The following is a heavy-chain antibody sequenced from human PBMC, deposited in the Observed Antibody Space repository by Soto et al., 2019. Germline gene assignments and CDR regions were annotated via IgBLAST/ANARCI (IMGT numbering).Heavy chain of an antibody. CDR2: IIPIFGTA. J-gene: IGHJ6*02. CDR1: GGTFSSYA. Sequence: EASVKVSCKAAGGTFSSYAISWGRQAPGQGLEWMGGIIPIFGTANYAQKFQGRVTITADESTSTAYMELSSLRSEDTAVYYCAREGGGNSTRGYYYYGMDVWGQGTTLTVSS. V-gene: IGHV1-69*13. D-gene: IGHD2-21*02. CDR3: AREGGGNSTRGYYYYGMDV.